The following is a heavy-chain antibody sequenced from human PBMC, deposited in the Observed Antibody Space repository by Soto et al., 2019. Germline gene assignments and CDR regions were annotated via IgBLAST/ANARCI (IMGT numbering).Heavy chain of an antibody. J-gene: IGHJ3*02. CDR1: GCTFTSYG. Sequence: ASVKVSCKASGCTFTSYGISWVRQAPGQGLEWMGWISAYNGNTNYAQKLQGRVTMTTDTSTSTAYMELRSLRSDDTAVYYCARDFSWQQLVRDDAFDIWGQGTMVTVSS. CDR3: ARDFSWQQLVRDDAFDI. CDR2: ISAYNGNT. V-gene: IGHV1-18*01. D-gene: IGHD6-13*01.